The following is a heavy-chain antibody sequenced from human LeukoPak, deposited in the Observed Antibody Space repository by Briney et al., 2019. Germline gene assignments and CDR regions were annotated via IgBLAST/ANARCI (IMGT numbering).Heavy chain of an antibody. Sequence: GGSLRLSCAASGFTVSSNYMSWVRQAPGKGLEWVPVIYSGGSTYYADSVKGRFTISRHNSKNTLYLQMNSLRAEDTAVYYCASGYYYGSGPIDYWGQGTLVTVSS. V-gene: IGHV3-53*04. J-gene: IGHJ4*02. CDR1: GFTVSSNY. CDR3: ASGYYYGSGPIDY. D-gene: IGHD3-10*01. CDR2: IYSGGST.